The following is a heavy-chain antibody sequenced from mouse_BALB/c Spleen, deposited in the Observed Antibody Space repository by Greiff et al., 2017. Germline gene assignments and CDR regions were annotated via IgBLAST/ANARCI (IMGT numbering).Heavy chain of an antibody. CDR2: INPSSGYT. Sequence: QVQLQQSGAELVKPGASVKMSCKASGYTFTSYTMHWVKQRPGQGLEWIGYINPSSGYTEYNQKFKDKTTLTADKSSSTAYMQLSSLTSEDSAVYYCARVYYGNRYYAMDYWGQGTSVTVSS. CDR3: ARVYYGNRYYAMDY. D-gene: IGHD2-1*01. J-gene: IGHJ4*01. V-gene: IGHV1-4*02. CDR1: GYTFTSYT.